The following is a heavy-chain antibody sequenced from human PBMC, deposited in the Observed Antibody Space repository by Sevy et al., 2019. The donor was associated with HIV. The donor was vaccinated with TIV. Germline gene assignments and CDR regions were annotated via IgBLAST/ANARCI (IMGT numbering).Heavy chain of an antibody. CDR1: GFTFSNAW. CDR2: IKSKTDGGTT. V-gene: IGHV3-15*01. Sequence: GGSLRLSCAASGFTFSNAWMSWGRQAPGKGLEGFGRIKSKTDGGTTDYAAPVKGRFTISRDDSKNTLYLQMNSLKTEDTAVYYCTTGFYYYDSSGYYYWGQGTLVTVSS. D-gene: IGHD3-22*01. J-gene: IGHJ4*02. CDR3: TTGFYYYDSSGYYY.